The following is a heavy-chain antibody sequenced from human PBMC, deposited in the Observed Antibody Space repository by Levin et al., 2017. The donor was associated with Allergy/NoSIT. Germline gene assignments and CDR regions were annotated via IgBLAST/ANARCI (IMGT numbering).Heavy chain of an antibody. Sequence: QSGGSLRLSCAASGFTFTYHAFHWVRQAPGKGLEWVAVMSYDGTTKSNADSVKGRFTLSRDSSKNTVYLQMNSLRPDDTAVYYCARDTSAGGSGWGSLDSWGQGTLVTVSS. CDR2: MSYDGTTK. D-gene: IGHD6-19*01. CDR1: GFTFTYHA. V-gene: IGHV3-30-3*01. J-gene: IGHJ4*02. CDR3: ARDTSAGGSGWGSLDS.